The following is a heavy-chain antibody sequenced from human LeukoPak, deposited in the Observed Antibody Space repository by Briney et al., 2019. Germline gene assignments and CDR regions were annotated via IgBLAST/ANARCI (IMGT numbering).Heavy chain of an antibody. Sequence: GGSLRLSCAASGFTFSSYGMHWVRQAPGKGLEWVAVIWYDGSNKYYADSVKGRFTISRDNSKNTLYLQMNSLRAEETAVYYCARERYYYDSSGYDRGFDYWGQGTLVTVSS. D-gene: IGHD3-22*01. CDR3: ARERYYYDSSGYDRGFDY. CDR2: IWYDGSNK. CDR1: GFTFSSYG. V-gene: IGHV3-33*01. J-gene: IGHJ4*02.